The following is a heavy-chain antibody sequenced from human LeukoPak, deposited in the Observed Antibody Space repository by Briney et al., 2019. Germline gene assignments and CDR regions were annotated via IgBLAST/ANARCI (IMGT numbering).Heavy chain of an antibody. CDR2: ISYDGSNK. CDR1: GFTFSSYA. CDR3: ARGPLLRFLEWFYFDY. V-gene: IGHV3-30-3*01. D-gene: IGHD3-3*01. J-gene: IGHJ4*02. Sequence: HPGRSLRLSCAASGFTFSSYAMHWVRQAPGKGLEWVAVISYDGSNKYYADSVKGRFTISRDNSKNTLYLQMNSLRAEDTAVYYCARGPLLRFLEWFYFDYWGQGTLVTVSS.